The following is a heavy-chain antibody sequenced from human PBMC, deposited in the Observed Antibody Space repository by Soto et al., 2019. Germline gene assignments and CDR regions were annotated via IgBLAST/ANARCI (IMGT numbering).Heavy chain of an antibody. J-gene: IGHJ6*02. CDR1: GFTFSNAW. CDR3: RLVLLRYYYGMDV. Sequence: GGSLRLSCAASGFTFSNAWMIWVRQAPGKGLEWVGRIKSKTDGGTTDYAAPVKGRFTISRDDSKNTLYLQMNSLKTEDTAVYYCRLVLLRYYYGMDVWGQGTTVTVSS. CDR2: IKSKTDGGTT. D-gene: IGHD3-9*01. V-gene: IGHV3-15*01.